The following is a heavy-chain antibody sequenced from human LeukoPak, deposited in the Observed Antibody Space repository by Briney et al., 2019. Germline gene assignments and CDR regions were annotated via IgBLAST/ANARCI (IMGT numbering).Heavy chain of an antibody. CDR3: ARDFALGQSGTSWFFDL. J-gene: IGHJ2*01. V-gene: IGHV3-21*01. CDR1: RFTFSSYS. CDR2: ISSTGSYI. D-gene: IGHD1-26*01. Sequence: GGSLRLSCVASRFTFSSYSLNWVRQTPGKGLEWVSSISSTGSYIYYAESVEGRFTISRDNSRSSLYLQMDSLRAEDTSIYYCARDFALGQSGTSWFFDLWGRGTFVTVSS.